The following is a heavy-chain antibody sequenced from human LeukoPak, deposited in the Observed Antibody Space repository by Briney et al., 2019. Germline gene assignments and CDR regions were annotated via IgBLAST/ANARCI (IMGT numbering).Heavy chain of an antibody. Sequence: PGGSLRLSCAASGFTFSSYGMHWVRQAPGKGLEWVAVISYDVSNKYYADSVKGRFTISRDNSKNSMYLQMNSLRAEDTAVYYCARDGITMVRGEEMGMDVWGQGTTVTVSS. CDR1: GFTFSSYG. D-gene: IGHD3-10*01. V-gene: IGHV3-30*03. CDR3: ARDGITMVRGEEMGMDV. CDR2: ISYDVSNK. J-gene: IGHJ6*02.